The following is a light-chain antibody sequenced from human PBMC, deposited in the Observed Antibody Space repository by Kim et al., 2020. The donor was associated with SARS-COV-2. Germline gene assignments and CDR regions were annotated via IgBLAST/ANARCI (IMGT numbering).Light chain of an antibody. CDR2: DVS. J-gene: IGLJ1*01. CDR3: SSYTSSSPYV. V-gene: IGLV2-14*03. CDR1: SSDDGGYNY. Sequence: GQSLTLSCTGTSSDDGGYNYVSWYYQHPGKAPRLMVYDVSKRPSGVSNRCSGSKSGNTASLTISVRQAEDEADYYCSSYTSSSPYVFGTGTKVTVL.